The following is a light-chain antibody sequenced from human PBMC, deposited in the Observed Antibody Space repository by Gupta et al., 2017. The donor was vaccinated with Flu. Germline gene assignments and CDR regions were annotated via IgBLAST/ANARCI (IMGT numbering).Light chain of an antibody. Sequence: NFLLTQPHSVSESPGKTVTVSCIRSSGSIASNYVQWYQQRPDSSPTCVIYEDNQRPSGVPDRFSGSIDSSSNSASLTISGLKTEDEADYYCQSYDDTHHWVFGGGTKLTVL. CDR3: QSYDDTHHWV. J-gene: IGLJ3*02. V-gene: IGLV6-57*01. CDR1: SGSIASNY. CDR2: EDN.